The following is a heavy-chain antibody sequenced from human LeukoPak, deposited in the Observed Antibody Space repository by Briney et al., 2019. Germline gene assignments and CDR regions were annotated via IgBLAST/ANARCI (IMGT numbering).Heavy chain of an antibody. CDR2: IWSEGTNK. CDR3: AKCDWNDYYFDY. D-gene: IGHD1-1*01. Sequence: GGSLRLSCTASGFIFSTYGMHWVRQAPGKGLEWVAFIWSEGTNKYYADSVKGRFTISRDNSKNTLYLQTSSLRGEDTAVYYCAKCDWNDYYFDYWGQGTLATVSS. V-gene: IGHV3-30*02. CDR1: GFIFSTYG. J-gene: IGHJ4*02.